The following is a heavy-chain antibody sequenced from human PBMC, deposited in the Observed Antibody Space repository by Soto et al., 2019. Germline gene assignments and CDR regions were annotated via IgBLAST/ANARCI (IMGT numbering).Heavy chain of an antibody. CDR1: GGSISSGGYY. D-gene: IGHD5-12*01. CDR3: ARDGSGYSGYDSPC. V-gene: IGHV4-31*03. Sequence: QVQLQESGPGLVKPSQTLSLTCTVSGGSISSGGYYWSWLRQHPGKGLEWIGYIYYSGSTYYKPSLKSRVTISVDTSKNQFALKLSSVTAADTAVYYCARDGSGYSGYDSPCWGQGTLNTVSS. CDR2: IYYSGST. J-gene: IGHJ4*02.